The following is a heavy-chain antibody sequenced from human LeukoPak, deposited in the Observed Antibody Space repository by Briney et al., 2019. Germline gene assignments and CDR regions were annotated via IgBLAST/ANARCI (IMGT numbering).Heavy chain of an antibody. D-gene: IGHD3-9*01. V-gene: IGHV3-53*01. J-gene: IGHJ4*02. CDR2: IHSGGDT. CDR1: GLTVSSNY. Sequence: GGSLRLSCAASGLTVSSNYMSWIRQAPGKGLEWVSIIHSGGDTKYADSVKGRFAISRDNSKNTLSLQMNSLRAEDTAVYYCVSHSDSLTSYSFDYWGQGTLVTVSS. CDR3: VSHSDSLTSYSFDY.